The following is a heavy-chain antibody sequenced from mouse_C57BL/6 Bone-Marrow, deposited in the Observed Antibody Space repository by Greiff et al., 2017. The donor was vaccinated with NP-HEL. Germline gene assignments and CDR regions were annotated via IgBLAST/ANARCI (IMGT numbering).Heavy chain of an antibody. CDR1: GFSFNTYA. D-gene: IGHD2-1*01. Sequence: EVQLQQSGGGLVQPKGSLKLSCAASGFSFNTYAMNWVRQAPGKGLEWVARIRSKSNNYATYYADSVKDRFTISRDDSESMLYLQMNNLKTEDTAMYYCVGGNSWFAYWGQGTLVTVSA. V-gene: IGHV10-1*01. CDR2: IRSKSNNYAT. J-gene: IGHJ3*01. CDR3: VGGNSWFAY.